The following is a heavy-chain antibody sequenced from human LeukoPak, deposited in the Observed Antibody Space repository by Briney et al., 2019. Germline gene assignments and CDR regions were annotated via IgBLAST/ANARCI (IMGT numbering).Heavy chain of an antibody. Sequence: SETLSLTCTVPSGSISSYYWSWIRQPPGKGLEWIGYIYYSGSTNYNPSLKSRVTISVDTSKNQFSLKLNSVTAADTAVYYCARSAKFEDTLDYWGQGTLVTVSS. CDR3: ARSAKFEDTLDY. CDR1: SGSISSYY. J-gene: IGHJ4*02. CDR2: IYYSGST. V-gene: IGHV4-59*01. D-gene: IGHD3-9*01.